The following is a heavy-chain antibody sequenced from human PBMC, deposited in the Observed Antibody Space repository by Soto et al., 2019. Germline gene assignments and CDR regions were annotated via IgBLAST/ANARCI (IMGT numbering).Heavy chain of an antibody. V-gene: IGHV4-59*01. J-gene: IGHJ3*02. CDR1: CGSISSYY. Sequence: SEPLSLTCTVSCGSISSYYWSWIRQPPGKGLEWIGYIYYSGSTNYNPSLKSRVTISVDTSKNQFSLKLSSVTAADTAVYYCARERLDSSWYEGDDAFDIWGQGTMVTVSS. CDR2: IYYSGST. CDR3: ARERLDSSWYEGDDAFDI. D-gene: IGHD6-13*01.